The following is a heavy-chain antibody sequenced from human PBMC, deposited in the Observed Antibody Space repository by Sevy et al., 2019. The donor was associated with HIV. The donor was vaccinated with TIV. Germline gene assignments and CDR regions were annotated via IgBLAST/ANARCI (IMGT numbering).Heavy chain of an antibody. J-gene: IGHJ3*02. CDR2: ISYDGSNK. CDR3: ARVGIAAVWYAFDI. D-gene: IGHD6-6*01. V-gene: IGHV3-30-3*01. CDR1: GFIYSTYV. Sequence: GGSLRLSCAASGFIYSTYVVHWVRQAPGKGLEWVAVISYDGSNKYYADSVKGRFTISRDNSKNTLYLQMNSLRAEDTAVYYCARVGIAAVWYAFDIWGQGTMVTVSS.